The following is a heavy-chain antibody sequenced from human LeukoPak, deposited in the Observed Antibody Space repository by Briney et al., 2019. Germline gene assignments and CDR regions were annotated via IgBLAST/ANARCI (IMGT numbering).Heavy chain of an antibody. CDR2: MSYDGSNK. CDR3: ARGGVTTMTLRDLWLDY. V-gene: IGHV3-30-3*01. D-gene: IGHD4-17*01. J-gene: IGHJ4*02. Sequence: PGRSLRLSCAASGFTFSNYAMHWVRQAPGKGLEWVALMSYDGSNKFYADSVKGRFTISRDNSKRTLYLQMNSLKAEDTAVYYCARGGVTTMTLRDLWLDYWGQGTLVTVSS. CDR1: GFTFSNYA.